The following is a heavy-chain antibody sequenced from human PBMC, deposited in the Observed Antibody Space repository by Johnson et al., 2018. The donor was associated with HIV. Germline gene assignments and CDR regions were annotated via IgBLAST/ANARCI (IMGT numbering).Heavy chain of an antibody. CDR1: GFTFSSYW. V-gene: IGHV3-74*02. CDR2: INSDGSST. Sequence: VQLVESGGGVVQPGRSLRLSCAASGFTFSSYWMHWVRQAPGKGLVWVSRINSDGSSTSYADSVKGRFTISRDDSKNTLYLQMSSLRAEDTAVYYCARGGGSSSWFQADAFDIWGQGTMVTVSS. CDR3: ARGGGSSSWFQADAFDI. D-gene: IGHD6-13*01. J-gene: IGHJ3*02.